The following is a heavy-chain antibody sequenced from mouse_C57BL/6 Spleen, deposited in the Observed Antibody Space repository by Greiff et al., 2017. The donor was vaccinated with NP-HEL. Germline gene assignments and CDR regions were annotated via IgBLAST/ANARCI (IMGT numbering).Heavy chain of an antibody. CDR1: GYTFTSYW. V-gene: IGHV1-55*01. Sequence: QVQLQQPGAELVKPGASVKMSCKASGYTFTSYWITWVKPRPGQGLEWIGDIYPGSGSTNYNEKFKSKATLTVDTSSSTAYMQLSSLTSEDSAVYYCARWDYDYDDWYFDVWGTGTTVTVSS. CDR3: ARWDYDYDDWYFDV. D-gene: IGHD2-4*01. J-gene: IGHJ1*03. CDR2: IYPGSGST.